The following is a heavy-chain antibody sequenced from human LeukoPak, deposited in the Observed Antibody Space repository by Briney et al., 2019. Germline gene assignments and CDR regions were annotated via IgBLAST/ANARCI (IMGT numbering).Heavy chain of an antibody. CDR1: GKTFTNYH. V-gene: IGHV1-18*04. CDR2: ITAGNGNT. D-gene: IGHD5-18*01. Sequence: ASVKISCKASGKTFTNYHMHWVRQAPRQGLEWMGWITAGNGNTNYAQKVQGRVTMTTDTSTSTAYMELRSLRSDDTAVYFCARDSARGYSYGYNAFDIWGQGTMVTVSS. J-gene: IGHJ3*02. CDR3: ARDSARGYSYGYNAFDI.